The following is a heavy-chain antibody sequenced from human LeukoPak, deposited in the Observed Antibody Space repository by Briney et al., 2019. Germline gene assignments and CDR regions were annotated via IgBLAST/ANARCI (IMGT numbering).Heavy chain of an antibody. CDR2: INPNSVGT. CDR1: RYTFTGYY. D-gene: IGHD1-26*01. V-gene: IGHV1-2*02. J-gene: IGHJ4*02. Sequence: PVKASCKASRYTFTGYYMPSVRQAPGHGREWMGWINPNSVGTNYAQKFPGRVTMTRDTSISTAYMELSMLRSDDTAVYYCAGDIVGANFSFDYWGQGRLVSVCS. CDR3: AGDIVGANFSFDY.